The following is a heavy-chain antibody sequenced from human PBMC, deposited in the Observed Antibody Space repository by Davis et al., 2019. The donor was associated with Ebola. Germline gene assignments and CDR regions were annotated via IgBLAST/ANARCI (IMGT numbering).Heavy chain of an antibody. CDR3: ARSRDYLYYGMDV. V-gene: IGHV3-30-3*01. CDR1: GFTFSSYA. J-gene: IGHJ6*02. D-gene: IGHD3-16*01. Sequence: GESLKISCAASGFTFSSYAMHWVRQAPGKGLEWVAVISYDGGNKYYADSVKGRFTISRDNSKNTLYLQMNSLRAEDTAVYYCARSRDYLYYGMDVWGQGTTVTVSS. CDR2: ISYDGGNK.